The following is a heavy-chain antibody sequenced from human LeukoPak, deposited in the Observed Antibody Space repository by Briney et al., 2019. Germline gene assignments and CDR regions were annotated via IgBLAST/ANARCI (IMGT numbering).Heavy chain of an antibody. J-gene: IGHJ4*02. CDR1: GFTFSSYA. D-gene: IGHD3-22*01. V-gene: IGHV3-30-3*01. CDR2: ISYDGSNK. CDR3: AKVGIAPKPYDSSLSPLDY. Sequence: GGSLRLSCAASGFTFSSYAMHWVRQAPGKGLEWVAVISYDGSNKYYADSVKGRFTISRDNSKNTLYLQMNSLRAEDTAVYYCAKVGIAPKPYDSSLSPLDYWGQGTLVTVSS.